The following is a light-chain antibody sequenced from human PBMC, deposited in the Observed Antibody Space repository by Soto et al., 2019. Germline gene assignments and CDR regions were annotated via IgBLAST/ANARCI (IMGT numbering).Light chain of an antibody. CDR2: GNS. CDR3: QSYDSSLRVSV. V-gene: IGLV1-40*01. Sequence: QSVLTQPPSVSGAPGQRVTISGTGSSSTIGAGYDVHWYQQLPGTAPKLLIYGNSNRPSGVPDRFSGSKSGTSASLAITGLQAEDEADYYCQSYDSSLRVSVFGGGTKLTVL. J-gene: IGLJ2*01. CDR1: SSTIGAGYD.